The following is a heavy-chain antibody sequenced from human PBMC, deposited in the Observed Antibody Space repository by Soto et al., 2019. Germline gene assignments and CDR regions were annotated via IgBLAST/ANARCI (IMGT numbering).Heavy chain of an antibody. CDR1: GGALTSYP. CDR3: ATYPRLYNCIDL. V-gene: IGHV1-69*01. Sequence: QVRLEQSGAEVKKPGSSVRVSCQASGGALTSYPIHWVRQAPGQGLEWMGVIDPMFDTSNLAEKFKARVTFTADASTKTVYMDLTSLRSDDTAVYFCATYPRLYNCIDLWGQGTLLTVSS. J-gene: IGHJ5*02. CDR2: IDPMFDTS. D-gene: IGHD1-1*01.